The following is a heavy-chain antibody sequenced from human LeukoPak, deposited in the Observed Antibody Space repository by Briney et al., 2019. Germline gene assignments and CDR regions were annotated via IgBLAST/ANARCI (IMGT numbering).Heavy chain of an antibody. D-gene: IGHD1-1*01. V-gene: IGHV1-24*01. J-gene: IGHJ3*01. CDR2: FDPEAVDK. CDR3: AANGLQGDNLHPDDVFDV. Sequence: GASVKVSCKVFGHTLTTLALHWVRQAPGKGLEWVGGFDPEAVDKVSAQKFHGRVTMTDDTSTDTAYMELSSLRLDDTAVSFCAANGLQGDNLHPDDVFDVWGQGTLVTVSS. CDR1: GHTLTTLA.